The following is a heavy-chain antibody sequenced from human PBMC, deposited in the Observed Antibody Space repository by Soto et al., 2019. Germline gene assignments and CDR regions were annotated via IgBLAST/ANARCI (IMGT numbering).Heavy chain of an antibody. CDR1: GYTFTSYG. V-gene: IGHV1-18*01. CDR3: ARDFPPLRGALIYGDSTAYYYYGMDV. Sequence: ASVKVSCKASGYTFTSYGISWVRQAPGQGLEWMGWISAYNGNTNYAQKLQGRVTMTTDTSTSTAYMELRSPRSDDTAVYYCARDFPPLRGALIYGDSTAYYYYGMDVWGQGTTVTVSS. J-gene: IGHJ6*02. CDR2: ISAYNGNT. D-gene: IGHD4-17*01.